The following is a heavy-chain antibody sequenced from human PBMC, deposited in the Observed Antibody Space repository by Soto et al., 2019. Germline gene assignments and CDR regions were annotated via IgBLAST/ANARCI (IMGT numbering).Heavy chain of an antibody. D-gene: IGHD3-22*01. CDR2: IDPGDSYT. CDR3: ARLFYSDTSGYFLDYFDF. CDR1: GYSLSSFW. Sequence: PGESLKISCRVSGYSLSSFWINWVRHKPGKGLEWMGRIDPGDSYTRYSPSFQGHVTISADKSLSTVYLQWDSLQASDTAFYYFARLFYSDTSGYFLDYFDFWGQGSQVTVPS. V-gene: IGHV5-10-1*01. J-gene: IGHJ4*02.